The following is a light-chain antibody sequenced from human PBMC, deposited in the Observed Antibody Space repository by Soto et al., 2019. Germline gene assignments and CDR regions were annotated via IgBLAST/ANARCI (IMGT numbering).Light chain of an antibody. CDR2: AAS. CDR1: QGISSY. CDR3: QQYYCYRFT. J-gene: IGKJ3*01. V-gene: IGKV1-8*01. Sequence: AIRMTQSPSSLSASTGDRVTITCRASQGISSYLAWYQQKPGKAPKLLIYAASTLQSGVPSRFSGSRSGTDFTLTISCLQSEDFATYYCQQYYCYRFTFGPGTKVDIK.